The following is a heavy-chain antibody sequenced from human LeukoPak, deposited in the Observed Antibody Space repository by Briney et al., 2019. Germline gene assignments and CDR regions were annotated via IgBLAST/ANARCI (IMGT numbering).Heavy chain of an antibody. CDR1: GFTFITYA. CDR2: TSYDGSKK. D-gene: IGHD5-18*01. J-gene: IGHJ4*02. CDR3: AKDRRPEGSYGYFDY. Sequence: GGSLRLSCAASGFTFITYAMHWVRQAPGKGLEWVAVTSYDGSKKYYADSVKGRFTISRDNSKNTLFLQMNNLRVEDTAVYYCAKDRRPEGSYGYFDYCGQGTLVTVSS. V-gene: IGHV3-30-3*01.